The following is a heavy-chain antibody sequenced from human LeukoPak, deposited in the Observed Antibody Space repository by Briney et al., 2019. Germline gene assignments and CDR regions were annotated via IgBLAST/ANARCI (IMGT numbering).Heavy chain of an antibody. CDR2: IYTSGST. D-gene: IGHD6-6*01. CDR3: ARCDGSSSAGLDY. J-gene: IGHJ4*02. CDR1: GDSISSGSYY. Sequence: SQTLSLTCTVSGDSISSGSYYWSWIRQPAGKGLEWIGRIYTSGSTNYNPSLKSRVTISVDTSKNQFSLKLSSVTAADTAVYYCARCDGSSSAGLDYWGQGTLVTVSS. V-gene: IGHV4-61*02.